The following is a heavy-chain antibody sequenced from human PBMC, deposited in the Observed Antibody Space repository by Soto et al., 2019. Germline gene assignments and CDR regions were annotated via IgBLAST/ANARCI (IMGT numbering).Heavy chain of an antibody. CDR1: GFTVSSNY. V-gene: IGHV3-66*01. Sequence: EVQLVESGGGLVQPGGSLRLSCAASGFTVSSNYMSWVRQAPGKGLEWVSVIYSGGSTYYADSVKGRFTISRDNSKNTLYLQMNSLRAEDTAVYYCASEGSYYRNYMDVWGKGTTVTVSS. CDR2: IYSGGST. CDR3: ASEGSYYRNYMDV. J-gene: IGHJ6*03. D-gene: IGHD3-10*01.